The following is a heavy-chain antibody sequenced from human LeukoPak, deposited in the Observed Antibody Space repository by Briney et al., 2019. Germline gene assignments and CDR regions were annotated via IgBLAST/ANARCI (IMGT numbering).Heavy chain of an antibody. Sequence: SETLSLTCTVSGGSISSYYWSWIRQPPGKGLEWIGYIYYSGSTNYNPSLKSRVTISVDTSKNQFSLKLSSVPAADTDVYYCARVRYGSGSYSTYYFDYWGQGTLVTVSS. J-gene: IGHJ4*02. V-gene: IGHV4-59*01. CDR2: IYYSGST. CDR1: GGSISSYY. CDR3: ARVRYGSGSYSTYYFDY. D-gene: IGHD3-10*01.